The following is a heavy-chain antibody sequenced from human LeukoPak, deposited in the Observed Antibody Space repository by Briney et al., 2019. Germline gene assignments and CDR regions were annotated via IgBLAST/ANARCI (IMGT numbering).Heavy chain of an antibody. Sequence: TGGSLRLSCAASGFTFSGSAMHWVRQASGKGLEWVGRIRSKTNSYATAYAASVKGRFTISRDDSKNTAYLQMDSPKTEDTAVYYCIRYDFWSGYPAFGYWGQGTLVTVSS. CDR2: IRSKTNSYAT. V-gene: IGHV3-73*01. J-gene: IGHJ4*02. CDR3: IRYDFWSGYPAFGY. CDR1: GFTFSGSA. D-gene: IGHD3-3*01.